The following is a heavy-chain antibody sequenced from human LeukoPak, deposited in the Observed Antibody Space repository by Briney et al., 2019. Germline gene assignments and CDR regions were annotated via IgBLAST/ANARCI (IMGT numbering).Heavy chain of an antibody. CDR2: IANNGRNK. Sequence: GGSLRLSCAASGFTFSTSAIHWVRQAPGKGRGWMAFIANNGRNKDNADSVKGRFTISRDNSKNTLYLQVNSLRPDDTAVYYCTRDLTGHYSIDYWGQGTLVTVSS. CDR1: GFTFSTSA. V-gene: IGHV3-30*04. CDR3: TRDLTGHYSIDY. D-gene: IGHD3-22*01. J-gene: IGHJ4*02.